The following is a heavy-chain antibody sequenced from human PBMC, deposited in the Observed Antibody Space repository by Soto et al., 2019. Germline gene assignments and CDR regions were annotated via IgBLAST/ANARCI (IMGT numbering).Heavy chain of an antibody. D-gene: IGHD3-3*01. Sequence: QVQLQESGPGLVKSSQTLSLTCTVSGGSISSGGSYWSWIRQRPGKGLEWIGYIFYSDSFYYTPSLKGRVVILADTSKNQCTLALSSVTDADTAVYYCARAPETPPIFGVVRPYFFDFWGQGTLVTVSS. CDR3: ARAPETPPIFGVVRPYFFDF. CDR1: GGSISSGGSY. J-gene: IGHJ4*02. CDR2: IFYSDSF. V-gene: IGHV4-31*03.